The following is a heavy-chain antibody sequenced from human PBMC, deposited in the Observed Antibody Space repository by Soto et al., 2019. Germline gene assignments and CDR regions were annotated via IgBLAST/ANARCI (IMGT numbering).Heavy chain of an antibody. CDR3: ARGPRKQLWVGYLDS. Sequence: QVQLVQSGAEVKKPGASVKVSCKASGYTFTDYYIHWVRQAPGQGLEWMGWINPNSKIDVTNYAQNFQGWVTMAIDTSSTTAYMELSRLKSDDTAVYYCARGPRKQLWVGYLDSWRQVPLVTVSS. CDR2: INPNSKIDVT. CDR1: GYTFTDYY. V-gene: IGHV1-2*04. D-gene: IGHD5-18*01. J-gene: IGHJ4*02.